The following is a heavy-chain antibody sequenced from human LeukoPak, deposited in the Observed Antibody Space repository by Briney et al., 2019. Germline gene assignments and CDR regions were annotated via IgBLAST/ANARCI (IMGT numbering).Heavy chain of an antibody. V-gene: IGHV6-1*01. Sequence: SQTLSLTCAISGDSVSTDSAAWTWIRQSPSRGLEWLGRTYYRSKWYNDYAVSVKSRITINPDTSKNQFSLQLNSVTPEDTAVYYCARGEGRYFDYWGQGTLVTVSS. CDR1: GDSVSTDSAA. CDR2: TYYRSKWYN. CDR3: ARGEGRYFDY. J-gene: IGHJ4*02.